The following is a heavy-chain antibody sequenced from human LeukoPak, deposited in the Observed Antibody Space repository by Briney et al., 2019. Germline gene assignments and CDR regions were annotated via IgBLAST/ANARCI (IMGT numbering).Heavy chain of an antibody. D-gene: IGHD1/OR15-1a*01. CDR1: GFTFSSYS. CDR2: ISSSSSTI. CDR3: ARAGCDAARTTFDY. Sequence: GGSLRLSCASSGFTFSSYSMNWVREAPGKGLEGVSYISSSSSTIYYADSVKGRFTISRDNAKNSLYLQMNSLRAEDTAVYYCARAGCDAARTTFDYWGQGTLVTVSS. J-gene: IGHJ4*02. V-gene: IGHV3-48*04.